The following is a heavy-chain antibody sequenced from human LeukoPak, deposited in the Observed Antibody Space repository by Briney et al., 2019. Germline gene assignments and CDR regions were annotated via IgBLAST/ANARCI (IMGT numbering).Heavy chain of an antibody. CDR1: GYTFTSYY. CDR3: ARSTYDILTGYLAEAEYYFDY. V-gene: IGHV1-46*01. J-gene: IGHJ4*02. CDR2: INPSGGST. Sequence: ASVKVSCKASGYTFTSYYMHWVRQAPGQGLEWMGIINPSGGSTSYAQKFQGRVTMTRDTSISTAYMELSRLRSDDTAVYYCARSTYDILTGYLAEAEYYFDYWGQGTLVTVSS. D-gene: IGHD3-9*01.